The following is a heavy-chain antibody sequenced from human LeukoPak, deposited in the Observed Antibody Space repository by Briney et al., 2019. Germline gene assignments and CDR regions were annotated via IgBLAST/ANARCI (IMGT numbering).Heavy chain of an antibody. CDR3: AKDEGLVGATTFDY. D-gene: IGHD1-26*01. CDR2: VSGSGGST. J-gene: IGHJ4*02. V-gene: IGHV3-23*01. Sequence: GGSLRLSCAASGFTFSSYAMSWVRQAPGKGLEWVSAVSGSGGSTYYADSVKGRFTISRDNSKNTLYLQMNSLRAEDTAVYYCAKDEGLVGATTFDYWGQGTLVTVSS. CDR1: GFTFSSYA.